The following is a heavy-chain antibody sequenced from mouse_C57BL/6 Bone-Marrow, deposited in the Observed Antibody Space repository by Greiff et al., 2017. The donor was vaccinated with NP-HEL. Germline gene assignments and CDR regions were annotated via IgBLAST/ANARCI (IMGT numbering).Heavy chain of an antibody. J-gene: IGHJ1*03. CDR2: IHPSDSDT. V-gene: IGHV1-74*01. CDR1: GYTFTSYW. D-gene: IGHD1-1*01. CDR3: AIDPLLPWYFDV. Sequence: QVQLQQPGAELVKPGASVKVSCKASGYTFTSYWLHWVKQRPGQGLEWLGRIHPSDSDTNYNQKFKGKATLTVDKSSSTAYMQLSSLTSEDSAVDYCAIDPLLPWYFDVWGTGTTVTVSS.